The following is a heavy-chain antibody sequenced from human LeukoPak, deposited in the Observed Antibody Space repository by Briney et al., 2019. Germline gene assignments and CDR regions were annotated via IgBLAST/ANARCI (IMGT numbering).Heavy chain of an antibody. Sequence: ASVKVSCKASGGTFSSYAINWVRQATGQGLEWMGWMNPNSGNTGYAQKFQGRVTMTRNTSISTAYMELSSLRSEDTAVYYCARVEYYGSGSYPYYYMDVWGKGTTVTISS. D-gene: IGHD3-10*01. CDR3: ARVEYYGSGSYPYYYMDV. V-gene: IGHV1-8*02. J-gene: IGHJ6*03. CDR2: MNPNSGNT. CDR1: GGTFSSYA.